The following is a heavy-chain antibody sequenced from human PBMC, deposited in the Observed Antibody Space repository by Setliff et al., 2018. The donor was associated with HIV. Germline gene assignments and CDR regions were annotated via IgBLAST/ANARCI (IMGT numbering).Heavy chain of an antibody. J-gene: IGHJ4*02. D-gene: IGHD6-19*01. CDR1: GGTFSSYA. Sequence: SVKVSCKASGGTFSSYAISWVRQAPGQGLEWMGGIIPILGIANYAQKFQGRVTITADESTSTTYMELNSLRSEDTAVYYCARGALSNGWDRYYFDYWGPGTLVTVSS. V-gene: IGHV1-69*10. CDR3: ARGALSNGWDRYYFDY. CDR2: IIPILGIA.